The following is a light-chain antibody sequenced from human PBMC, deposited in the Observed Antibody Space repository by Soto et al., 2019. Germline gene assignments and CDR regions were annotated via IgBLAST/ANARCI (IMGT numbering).Light chain of an antibody. V-gene: IGKV3-11*01. CDR2: DAS. CDR3: QQRNTWPRT. Sequence: EIVLTQSPATLSSSPGARAPLSCRASQSVSTYLAWYQQKPGQAPRLLIYDASNRATGVPPRFSGRGSGTDFTLSISTLEPEDFAVYYCQQRNTWPRTFGQGTRLEIK. J-gene: IGKJ5*01. CDR1: QSVSTY.